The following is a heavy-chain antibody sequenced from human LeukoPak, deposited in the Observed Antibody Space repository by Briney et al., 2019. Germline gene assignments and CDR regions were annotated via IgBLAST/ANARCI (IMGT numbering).Heavy chain of an antibody. D-gene: IGHD6-19*01. CDR1: GYTFTSYG. Sequence: ASVKVSCKASGYTFTSYGISWVRPAPGQGLEWMGWISAYNGNTNYAQEVQGRVSMTTDTSTSTAYLELRSLRSDDTAVYYCARGGGLVPGTWFDPWGQGTLVTVSS. J-gene: IGHJ5*02. V-gene: IGHV1-18*01. CDR3: ARGGGLVPGTWFDP. CDR2: ISAYNGNT.